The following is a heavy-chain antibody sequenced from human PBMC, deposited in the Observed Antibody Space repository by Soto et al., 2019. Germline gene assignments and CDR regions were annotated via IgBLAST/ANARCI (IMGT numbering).Heavy chain of an antibody. D-gene: IGHD5-12*01. CDR1: GGSISSGDYY. J-gene: IGHJ4*02. V-gene: IGHV4-30-4*01. Sequence: SETLSLTCTVSGGSISSGDYYWSWIRQPPGKGLEWIGYIYYSGSTYYNPSLKSRVTISVDTSKNQFSLKLSSVTAADTAVYYCALFLYSGYAGGDYWGQGTLVTVSS. CDR3: ALFLYSGYAGGDY. CDR2: IYYSGST.